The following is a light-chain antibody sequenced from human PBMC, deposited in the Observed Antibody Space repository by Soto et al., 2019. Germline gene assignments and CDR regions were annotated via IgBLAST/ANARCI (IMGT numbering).Light chain of an antibody. V-gene: IGLV2-14*03. CDR3: SSFTSSDTLVV. CDR2: DVS. CDR1: SSDVGGYNF. Sequence: QSALTQPASVSGSPGQSITISCTGTSSDVGGYNFVSWYQHHPAKAPKLMIYDVSNRPSGVSIRFSGSKSGNTASLTISGLQAEDEAHYYCSSFTSSDTLVVFGGGTKLTVL. J-gene: IGLJ2*01.